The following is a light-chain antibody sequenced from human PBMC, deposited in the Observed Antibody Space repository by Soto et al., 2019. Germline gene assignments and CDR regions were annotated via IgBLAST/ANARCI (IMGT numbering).Light chain of an antibody. Sequence: DIQMTQSPSTLSASIGDTVTITCRASQSVSGWLAWYQQKPGKAPTLLIYDASTLPRGVPSRFSGSGSRAEFTLTISSLQPDDFATYYCQHYETYSGTFGQGTKVEIK. CDR1: QSVSGW. CDR3: QHYETYSGT. CDR2: DAS. V-gene: IGKV1-5*01. J-gene: IGKJ1*01.